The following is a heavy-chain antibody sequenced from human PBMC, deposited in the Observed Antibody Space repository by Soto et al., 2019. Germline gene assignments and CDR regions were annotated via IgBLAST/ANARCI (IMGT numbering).Heavy chain of an antibody. Sequence: SETLSLTCAVYGGSFSGYYWSWIRQPPGKGLEWIGEINHSGSTNYNPSLRSRVTISVDTSKNQFSLKLSSVTAADTAVYYCARGPVVVVAATRGAKYYFDYWGQGTLVTVSS. CDR1: GGSFSGYY. CDR2: INHSGST. J-gene: IGHJ4*02. D-gene: IGHD2-15*01. V-gene: IGHV4-34*01. CDR3: ARGPVVVVAATRGAKYYFDY.